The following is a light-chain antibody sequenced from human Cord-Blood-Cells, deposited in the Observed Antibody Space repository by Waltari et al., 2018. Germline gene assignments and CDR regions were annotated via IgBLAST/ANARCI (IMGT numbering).Light chain of an antibody. Sequence: DIQMTQSPSSLSASVGDRVTITCRASQSISSYLNWYQQKPGKAPKLLIYAASSLQSGVPSRFSSSRSGADFTLTISSMQPADFSTYYCQQSYSTPRTFGQGTKLEIK. CDR3: QQSYSTPRT. V-gene: IGKV1-39*01. CDR2: AAS. CDR1: QSISSY. J-gene: IGKJ2*01.